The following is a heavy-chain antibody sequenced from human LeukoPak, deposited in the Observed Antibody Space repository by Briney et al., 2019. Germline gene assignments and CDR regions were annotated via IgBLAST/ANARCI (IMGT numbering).Heavy chain of an antibody. D-gene: IGHD1-26*01. J-gene: IGHJ5*02. CDR1: GFTFRTSA. CDR3: ASLSSGSYNWFDP. CDR2: VGTDSDT. Sequence: GGSLRLSCAASGFTFRTSAFSWVRQSPGRGLEWVSTVGTDSDTYYADSVKGRFTISRDNSKNTVYLQMTGLRADDTAVYYCASLSSGSYNWFDPWGRGTLVTVSS. V-gene: IGHV3-23*01.